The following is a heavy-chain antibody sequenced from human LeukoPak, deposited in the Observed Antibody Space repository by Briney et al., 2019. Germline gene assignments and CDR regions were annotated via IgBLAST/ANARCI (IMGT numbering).Heavy chain of an antibody. CDR1: GGSISSGRYY. D-gene: IGHD5-18*01. Sequence: SETLSLTCTVSGGSISSGRYYWRWIRQPAGKGLEWIGRIYTSGSTNYNPSLKSRVTISADTSKNQFSLKLSSVTAADTAVYYCARESRIQLSLNAFDIWGQGTMVTVSS. CDR2: IYTSGST. J-gene: IGHJ3*02. CDR3: ARESRIQLSLNAFDI. V-gene: IGHV4-61*02.